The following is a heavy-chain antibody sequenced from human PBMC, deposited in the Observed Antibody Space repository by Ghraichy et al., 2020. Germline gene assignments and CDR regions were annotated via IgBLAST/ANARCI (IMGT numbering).Heavy chain of an antibody. V-gene: IGHV1-3*01. CDR3: VRGRGSGAYLLDY. CDR2: INAGDLNT. Sequence: ASVKVSCKASGYSFTSYAMHWVRQAPGQRLEWMGMINAGDLNTKYSQRFQGRVTIKRDTSADTDYMELSSLRSEDTAVYYCVRGRGSGAYLLDYWGQGTLLIVSS. CDR1: GYSFTSYA. J-gene: IGHJ4*02. D-gene: IGHD1-26*01.